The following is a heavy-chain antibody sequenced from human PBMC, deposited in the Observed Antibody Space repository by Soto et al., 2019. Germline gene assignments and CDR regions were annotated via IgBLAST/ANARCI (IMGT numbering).Heavy chain of an antibody. D-gene: IGHD2-15*01. CDR2: IYHSGST. CDR3: ARVALYCSGGSCYSVGGRFDY. V-gene: IGHV4-4*02. Sequence: QVQLQESGPGLVKPSGTLSLTCAVSGGSISSSNWWSWVRQPPGKGLEWIGEIYHSGSTNYNPSHKRRATRSVDRSKNKFSLKLSSVPAADTAVYYCARVALYCSGGSCYSVGGRFDYWGQGTLVTVSS. J-gene: IGHJ4*02. CDR1: GGSISSSNW.